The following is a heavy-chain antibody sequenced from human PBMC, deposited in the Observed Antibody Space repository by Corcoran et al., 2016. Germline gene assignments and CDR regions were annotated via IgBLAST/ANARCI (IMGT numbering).Heavy chain of an antibody. CDR2: IRSKTYGGAT. D-gene: IGHD1-26*01. J-gene: IGHJ4*02. Sequence: EVQLVESGGGLVQPGRSLRLSCTASEFTFGDYGMGWFRQDPGKGLEWVAFIRSKTYGGATEYAASVRGRFSVSRDDSTSIAYLQMNSLKTDDTALYYCARGRTEAGAKYYFDYWGQGTLVTVSS. V-gene: IGHV3-49*03. CDR3: ARGRTEAGAKYYFDY. CDR1: EFTFGDYG.